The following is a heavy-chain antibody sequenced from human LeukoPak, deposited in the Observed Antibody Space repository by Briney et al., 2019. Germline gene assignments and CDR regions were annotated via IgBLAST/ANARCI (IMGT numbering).Heavy chain of an antibody. CDR3: ARGRLKRVPFTKVAGALDY. V-gene: IGHV1-18*01. J-gene: IGHJ4*02. Sequence: ASVKVSCKASGYTFRNYGITWVRQAPGQGLEWMGWIGTYNGNTDYAQKFQGRVIMTADTSTTTAHMELRSLRSDDTAVYYCARGRLKRVPFTKVAGALDYWGQGTRVTVSS. CDR2: IGTYNGNT. CDR1: GYTFRNYG. D-gene: IGHD6-19*01.